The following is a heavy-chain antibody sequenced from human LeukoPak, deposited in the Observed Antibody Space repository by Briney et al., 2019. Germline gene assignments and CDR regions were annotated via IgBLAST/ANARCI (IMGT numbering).Heavy chain of an antibody. V-gene: IGHV3-66*01. CDR3: ARVSPFDY. Sequence: PGGSLRLSCVASGFTVSSNYMSWVRQAPGKGLEWLSVFYSGGSTYYADSVNGRFTMSGDNSKNTLYLQMNGLRVEDTAVYYCARVSPFDYWGQGTQVTVSS. CDR2: FYSGGST. J-gene: IGHJ4*02. CDR1: GFTVSSNY.